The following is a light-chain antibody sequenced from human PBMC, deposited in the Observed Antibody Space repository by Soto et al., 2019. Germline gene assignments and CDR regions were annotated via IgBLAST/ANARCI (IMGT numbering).Light chain of an antibody. J-gene: IGLJ1*01. CDR2: EVS. Sequence: QSALTQPASVSGSPGQSITISCTGTSSDVGSYNLVSWYQQHPGKAPKLMIYEVSQRPSGVSNRFSGSKSGNTASLTISGLQAEDEADYYCYSYAGSLYVFGTGTKVTVL. CDR3: YSYAGSLYV. V-gene: IGLV2-23*02. CDR1: SSDVGSYNL.